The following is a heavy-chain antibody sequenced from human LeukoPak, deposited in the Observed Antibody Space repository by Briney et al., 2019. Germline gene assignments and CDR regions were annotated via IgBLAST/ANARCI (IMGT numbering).Heavy chain of an antibody. CDR1: GFTFSSYG. Sequence: GGSLRLSCAASGFTFSSYGMHWVRQAPGKGLEGVAVISYDGSNKYYADSVKGRFTISRDNSKNTLYLQMNSLRAEDTAVYYCAKDSLNYYDSSAPTGYWGQGTLVTVSS. V-gene: IGHV3-30*18. CDR3: AKDSLNYYDSSAPTGY. J-gene: IGHJ4*02. D-gene: IGHD3-22*01. CDR2: ISYDGSNK.